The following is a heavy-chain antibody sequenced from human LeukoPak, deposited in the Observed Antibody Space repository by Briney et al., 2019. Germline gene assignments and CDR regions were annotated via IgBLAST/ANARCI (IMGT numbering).Heavy chain of an antibody. CDR1: GFTLTSYA. V-gene: IGHV3-23*01. CDR3: ARSGGGIY. J-gene: IGHJ4*02. Sequence: GSLRLSCAASGFTLTSYAMSWVRQAPGKGLEWVSAMSGSGDSTNYADSVKGRFTISRDNAKNSLYLQMNSLRAEDTAVYYCARSGGGIYWGQGTLVTVSS. D-gene: IGHD1-1*01. CDR2: MSGSGDST.